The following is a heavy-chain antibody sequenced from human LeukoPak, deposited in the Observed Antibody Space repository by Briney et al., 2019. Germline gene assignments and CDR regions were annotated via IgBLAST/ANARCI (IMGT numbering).Heavy chain of an antibody. CDR1: GYTFTSYA. CDR3: ARGGSGSYYNQLDY. J-gene: IGHJ4*02. D-gene: IGHD3-10*01. V-gene: IGHV1-3*01. Sequence: GASVKVSCKASGYTFTSYAMHWVRQAPGQRLEWMGWINAGNGNTKYSQKFQGRVTITRDTSASTAYMELSSLRSEDTAVYYCARGGSGSYYNQLDYWGQGTLVTVSS. CDR2: INAGNGNT.